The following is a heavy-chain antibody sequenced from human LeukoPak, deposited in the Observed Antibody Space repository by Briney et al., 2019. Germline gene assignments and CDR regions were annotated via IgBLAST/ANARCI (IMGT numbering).Heavy chain of an antibody. CDR2: INHSGST. D-gene: IGHD4-17*01. CDR1: GGSFSGYY. V-gene: IGHV4-34*01. J-gene: IGHJ6*02. CDR3: AGTADYGDYDGAV. Sequence: SETLSLTCAVYGGSFSGYYWSWIRQPPGKGLEWIGEINHSGSTNYNPSLKSRVTISVDTSKNQFSLKLSSVTAADTAVYYCAGTADYGDYDGAVWGQGTTVTVSS.